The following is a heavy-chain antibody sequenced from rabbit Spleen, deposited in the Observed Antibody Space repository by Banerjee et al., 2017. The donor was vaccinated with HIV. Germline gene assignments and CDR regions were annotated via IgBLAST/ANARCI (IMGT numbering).Heavy chain of an antibody. CDR2: IYAAKGST. CDR3: ARAIVPWLGLTRLDL. J-gene: IGHJ3*01. V-gene: IGHV1S47*01. CDR1: GFSFSNKA. Sequence: EESGGGLVQPEGSLTLTCTASGFSFSNKAVMCWVRQAPGKGLEWIGIIYAAKGSTDYASWVNGRFTISSDNAQSTVDLKMTSLTAADTATYFCARAIVPWLGLTRLDLWGQGTLVTVS. D-gene: IGHD4-1*01.